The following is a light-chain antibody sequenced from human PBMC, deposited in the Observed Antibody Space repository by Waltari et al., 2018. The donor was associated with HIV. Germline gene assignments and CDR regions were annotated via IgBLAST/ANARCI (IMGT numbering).Light chain of an antibody. J-gene: IGLJ3*02. Sequence: QSVLTQPPSASGTPGQRVTISCSGSSSNIGRNYVYWYQQLPRTDPKLLIHRNNQRPSGVPDRFSGSKSGTSVSLAISGLRSEDEADYYCAAWDDRLSGWVFGGGTKLTV. V-gene: IGLV1-47*01. CDR2: RNN. CDR1: SSNIGRNY. CDR3: AAWDDRLSGWV.